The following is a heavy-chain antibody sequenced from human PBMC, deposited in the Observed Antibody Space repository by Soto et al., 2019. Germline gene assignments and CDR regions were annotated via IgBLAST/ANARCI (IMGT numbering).Heavy chain of an antibody. J-gene: IGHJ3*02. CDR2: INPSGGST. D-gene: IGHD3-16*01. V-gene: IGHV1-46*01. CDR1: GYTFTSYY. Sequence: QVQLVQSGAEVKKPGASVKVSCKASGYTFTSYYMHWVRQAPGQGLEWMGIINPSGGSTSYAQKFQGRVTMTRDTSTSTVYMELSSLRSEDTAVYYCARSIGGDGYKDAFDIWGQGTMVTVSS. CDR3: ARSIGGDGYKDAFDI.